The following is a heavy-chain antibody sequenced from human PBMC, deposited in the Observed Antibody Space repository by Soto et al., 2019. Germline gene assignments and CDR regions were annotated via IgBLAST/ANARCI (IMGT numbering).Heavy chain of an antibody. V-gene: IGHV4-59*01. J-gene: IGHJ4*02. CDR1: GGSMSTYY. Sequence: SETLSVPRPVSGGSMSTYYWSWIRQPPGGTLEWIGYIYASGATTYNPALESRVTMSVDMPNNEFSLELTSLTAADTAVYYCARSHSFDGSIYHYYFDFWAQGTLVTVSS. D-gene: IGHD3-10*01. CDR3: ARSHSFDGSIYHYYFDF. CDR2: IYASGAT.